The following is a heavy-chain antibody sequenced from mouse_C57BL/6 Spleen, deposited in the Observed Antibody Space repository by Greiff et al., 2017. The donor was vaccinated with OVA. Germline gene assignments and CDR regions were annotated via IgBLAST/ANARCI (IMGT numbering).Heavy chain of an antibody. Sequence: QVQLKQSGPELVKPGASVKISCKASGYAFSSSWMNWVKQRPGKGLEWIGRLYPGDGDTNYNGKFKGKATLTADKSSSTAYMQRISLTSEDSAVYFCAREGFAYWGQGTLVTVSA. CDR2: LYPGDGDT. V-gene: IGHV1-82*01. J-gene: IGHJ3*01. CDR1: GYAFSSSW. CDR3: AREGFAY.